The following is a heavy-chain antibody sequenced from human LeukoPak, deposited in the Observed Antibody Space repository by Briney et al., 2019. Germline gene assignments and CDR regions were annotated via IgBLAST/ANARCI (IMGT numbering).Heavy chain of an antibody. CDR2: IWCDATST. J-gene: IGHJ4*02. Sequence: GGSLRLSCAASGFTFSSFGMNWVRQAPGKGLEWVSVIWCDATSTYYADSVQGRFTISRDNSKNKLYLQMNSLRAEDTAVYYCAKDLASRWLQPDYWGQGTLVAVTS. V-gene: IGHV3-23*01. CDR1: GFTFSSFG. D-gene: IGHD5-24*01. CDR3: AKDLASRWLQPDY.